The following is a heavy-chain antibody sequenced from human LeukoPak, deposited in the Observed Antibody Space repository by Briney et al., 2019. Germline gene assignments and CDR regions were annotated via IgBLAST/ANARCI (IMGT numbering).Heavy chain of an antibody. J-gene: IGHJ4*02. V-gene: IGHV4-39*07. CDR3: ARDTIGIGLRLGEYTDY. CDR1: GGSISSGSYF. CDR2: IYYSGST. D-gene: IGHD3-16*01. Sequence: SETLSLTCTVSGGSISSGSYFWGWIRQPPGKGLEWIGSIYYSGSTYYNPSLKSRVTISVDTSTNQFFLKLSSVTAADTAVYYCARDTIGIGLRLGEYTDYWGQGTLVTVSS.